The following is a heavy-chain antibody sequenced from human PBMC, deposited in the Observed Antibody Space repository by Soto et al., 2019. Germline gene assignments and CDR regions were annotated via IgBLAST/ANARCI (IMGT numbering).Heavy chain of an antibody. D-gene: IGHD6-13*01. CDR2: ISYDGSNK. Sequence: GGSLRLSCAASGLTFSSYGMHWVRQAPGKGLEWVAVISYDGSNKYYADSVKGRFTISRDNSKNTLYLQMNSLRAEDTAVYYCAKEDVEQQLVLSLYDYWGQGTLVTVSS. CDR1: GLTFSSYG. CDR3: AKEDVEQQLVLSLYDY. J-gene: IGHJ4*02. V-gene: IGHV3-30*18.